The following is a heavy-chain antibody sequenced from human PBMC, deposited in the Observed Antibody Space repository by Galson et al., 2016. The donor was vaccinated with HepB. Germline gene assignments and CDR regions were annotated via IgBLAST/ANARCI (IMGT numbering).Heavy chain of an antibody. V-gene: IGHV4-61*01. J-gene: IGHJ5*02. CDR2: IYYSGNT. Sequence: SETLSLTCTVSGGSVRSATYYWSWIRQPPGKGLEWIGYIYYSGNTNYNPSLKSRVTISLDTSKNQFSLKLSSVTAADTVLYFCARERTFISPWGQGTLVTVSS. CDR3: ARERTFISP. CDR1: GGSVRSATYY. D-gene: IGHD3-10*01.